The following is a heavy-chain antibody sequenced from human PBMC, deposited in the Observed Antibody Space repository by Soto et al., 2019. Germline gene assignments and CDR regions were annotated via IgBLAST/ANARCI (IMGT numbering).Heavy chain of an antibody. Sequence: SKTLSLTCTVSGGSISSYYWSWIRQPPGKGLEWIGYIYYSGSTNYNPSLKSRVTISVDTSKNQFSLKLSSVTAADTALYYCARGGRITGSPTTFDYWGQGTLVTVSS. V-gene: IGHV4-59*01. CDR3: ARGGRITGSPTTFDY. J-gene: IGHJ4*02. CDR2: IYYSGST. CDR1: GGSISSYY. D-gene: IGHD1-20*01.